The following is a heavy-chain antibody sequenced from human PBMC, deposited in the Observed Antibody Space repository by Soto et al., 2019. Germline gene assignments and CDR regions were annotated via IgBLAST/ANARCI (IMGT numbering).Heavy chain of an antibody. CDR1: GFTFSNAW. CDR3: VTGQYCDY. CDR2: IKSKPDGVTT. J-gene: IGHJ4*02. Sequence: GGSLRLSCIASGFTFSNAWINWVRQAPGKGLEWVGRIKSKPDGVTTDYAAPGKGRFTISRDDSKNSVYLQMNSLKTEDTALYYCVTGQYCDYWGQGTLVTVSS. V-gene: IGHV3-15*01.